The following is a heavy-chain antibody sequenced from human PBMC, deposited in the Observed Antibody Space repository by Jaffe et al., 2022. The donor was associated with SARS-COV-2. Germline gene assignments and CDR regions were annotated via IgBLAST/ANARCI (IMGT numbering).Heavy chain of an antibody. J-gene: IGHJ4*02. V-gene: IGHV4-61*02. D-gene: IGHD4-17*01. CDR2: IYTSGST. CDR1: GGSISSGSYY. Sequence: QVQLQESGPGLVKPSQTLSLTCTVSGGSISSGSYYWSWIRQPAGKGLEWIGRIYTSGSTNYNPSLKSRVTISVDTSKNQFSLKLSSVTAADTAVYYCARDPDYGDLSGGLDYWGQGTLVTVSS. CDR3: ARDPDYGDLSGGLDY.